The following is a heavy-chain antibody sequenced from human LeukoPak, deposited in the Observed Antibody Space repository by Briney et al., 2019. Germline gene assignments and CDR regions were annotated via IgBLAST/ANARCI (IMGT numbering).Heavy chain of an antibody. V-gene: IGHV4-39*01. CDR3: PRRQRWLHGFDY. Sequence: SETLSLTCTVSGGSISSSSYYWGWIRQPPGKGLEWIGSIYYSGSTYYNPSLKSRVTISVDTSKNQFSLKLSSVTAADTAVYYCPRRQRWLHGFDYWGQGTLVTVSS. J-gene: IGHJ4*02. CDR2: IYYSGST. CDR1: GGSISSSSYY. D-gene: IGHD5-24*01.